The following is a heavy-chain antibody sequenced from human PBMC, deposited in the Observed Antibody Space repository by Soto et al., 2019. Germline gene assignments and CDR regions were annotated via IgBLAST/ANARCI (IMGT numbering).Heavy chain of an antibody. V-gene: IGHV3-21*01. D-gene: IGHD2-2*01. J-gene: IGHJ3*02. Sequence: EVQLVESGGGLVKHGGSLRLSCAASGFTISSYSMNWVRQAPGKGLEWVSSISSSSSYIYYADSVKGRFTISRDNAKNSLYLQMNSLRAEDTAVYYCARTPYCSSTSCSLGAFDIWGQGTMVTVSS. CDR3: ARTPYCSSTSCSLGAFDI. CDR2: ISSSSSYI. CDR1: GFTISSYS.